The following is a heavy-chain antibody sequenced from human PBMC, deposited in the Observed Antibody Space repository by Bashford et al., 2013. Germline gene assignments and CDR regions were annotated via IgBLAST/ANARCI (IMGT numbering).Heavy chain of an antibody. J-gene: IGHJ4*02. D-gene: IGHD2-15*01. V-gene: IGHV1-2*02. CDR3: ARADCGGPSCRHYFDH. CDR1: GYTFSNYF. CDR2: INLNNGGT. Sequence: ASVKVSCKASGYTFSNYFMHWVRQAPGQGFEWLGRINLNNGGTNYAQKFQGRVTMTRDTSLSTAYMEVSRLRSDDTAVYYCARADCGGPSCRHYFDHWGQGTLVTVSS.